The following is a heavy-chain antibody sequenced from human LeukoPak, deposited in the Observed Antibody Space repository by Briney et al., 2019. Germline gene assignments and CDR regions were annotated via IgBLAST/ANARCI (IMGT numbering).Heavy chain of an antibody. Sequence: GGSLRLNCAASGFTVSSTYWSWVRQAPGKVLGLVSVSYSGGSTYYADSVNGRFTISRDNSKNQLYLQMNSLRAEDTAVYYCARGLTYSRGWYYFDYWGQGTLVSVSS. CDR1: GFTVSSTY. J-gene: IGHJ4*02. CDR3: ARGLTYSRGWYYFDY. V-gene: IGHV3-53*01. D-gene: IGHD6-19*01. CDR2: SYSGGST.